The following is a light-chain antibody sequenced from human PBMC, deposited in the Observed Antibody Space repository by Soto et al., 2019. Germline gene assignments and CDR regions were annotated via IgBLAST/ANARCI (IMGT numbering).Light chain of an antibody. CDR2: VGTGGIVG. Sequence: QSVLTQPPSASASLGASVTLTCTLSSGYSNYKVDWYQQRPGKGPRFVMRVGTGGIVGSKADGIPDRFSVLGSGLNRYLTIKNIQEEDESDYHCGADHGSGSNFVVFGGGTKLTVL. J-gene: IGLJ2*01. V-gene: IGLV9-49*01. CDR1: SGYSNYK. CDR3: GADHGSGSNFVV.